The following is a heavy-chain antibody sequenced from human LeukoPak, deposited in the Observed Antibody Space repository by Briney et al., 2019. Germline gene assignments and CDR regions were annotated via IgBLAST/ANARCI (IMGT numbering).Heavy chain of an antibody. V-gene: IGHV1-46*01. Sequence: ASVKVSCKASGYTPSSYYMHWVRQAPGQGLEWMGVINPSGGSTSLSQRFQGRVTMTSDTSTSTVYMDLSSLTSEDTAVFYCARGGNSNSQDYWGQGTLVTVSS. D-gene: IGHD4-23*01. CDR1: GYTPSSYY. CDR3: ARGGNSNSQDY. CDR2: INPSGGST. J-gene: IGHJ4*02.